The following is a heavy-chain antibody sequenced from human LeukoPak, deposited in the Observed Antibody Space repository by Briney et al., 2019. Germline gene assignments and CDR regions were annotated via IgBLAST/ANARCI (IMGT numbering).Heavy chain of an antibody. J-gene: IGHJ6*03. CDR3: ARVSWFPGTSYYYMDV. CDR2: IFYRGST. CDR1: DGSINTPNYY. Sequence: SETLSLTCTVSDGSINTPNYYWGWIRQPPGKGLEWVGNIFYRGSTYYGPSLKSRVTISLDTSKNQFSLKLTSVTAADTAVYYCARVSWFPGTSYYYMDVWGKGTTVTVSS. D-gene: IGHD1-1*01. V-gene: IGHV4-39*07.